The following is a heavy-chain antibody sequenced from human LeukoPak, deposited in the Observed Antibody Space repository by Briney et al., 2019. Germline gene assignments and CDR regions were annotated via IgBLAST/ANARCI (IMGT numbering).Heavy chain of an antibody. CDR3: ASQAGYQASYYYYGMDV. Sequence: PGGSLRLSCAISGFPFSYHWMHWVRQAPGKGLVWVSRINYDGTINADSVEGRFTISRDNAKNTLYLQMNSLRAEDTAVYYCASQAGYQASYYYYGMDVWGQGTTVTVSS. CDR1: GFPFSYHW. V-gene: IGHV3-74*01. D-gene: IGHD2-2*01. J-gene: IGHJ6*02. CDR2: INYDGTI.